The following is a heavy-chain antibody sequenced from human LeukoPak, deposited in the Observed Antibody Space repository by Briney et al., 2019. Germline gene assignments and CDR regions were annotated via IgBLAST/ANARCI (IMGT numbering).Heavy chain of an antibody. CDR1: GYTFTSYY. V-gene: IGHV1-46*01. CDR3: ARDQERGYSSGWYFKGPNWFDP. J-gene: IGHJ5*02. Sequence: GASVKVSCKASGYTFTSYYMHWVRQAPGQGLEWMGIINPSGGSTSYAQKFQGRVTMTRDTSTSTVYMELSSLRSEDTAVYYCARDQERGYSSGWYFKGPNWFDPWGQGTLVTVSS. D-gene: IGHD6-19*01. CDR2: INPSGGST.